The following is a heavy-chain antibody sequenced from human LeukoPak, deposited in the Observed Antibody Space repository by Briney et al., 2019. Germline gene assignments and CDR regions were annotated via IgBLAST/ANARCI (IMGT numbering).Heavy chain of an antibody. D-gene: IGHD3-22*01. CDR3: ARAKATMIVVVTYAFDI. Sequence: GGSLRLSCAASGFTVSSNYMSWVRQAPGKGLEWVSVIYSGGSTYYADSVKGRFTISRDNSKNTLYLQMNSLRAEDTAVYYCARAKATMIVVVTYAFDIWGQGTMVTVSS. V-gene: IGHV3-66*01. J-gene: IGHJ3*02. CDR2: IYSGGST. CDR1: GFTVSSNY.